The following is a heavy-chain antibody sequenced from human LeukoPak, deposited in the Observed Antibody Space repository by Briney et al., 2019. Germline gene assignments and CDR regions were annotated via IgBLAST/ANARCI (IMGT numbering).Heavy chain of an antibody. CDR1: GYTFTGYY. Sequence: GASVKVSCKASGYTFTGYYMHWVRQAPGQGLERMGWINPNSGGTNYAQKFQGRVTMTRDTSISTAYMELSRPRSDDTAVYYCASSIAVAGAFDYWGQGTLVTVSS. CDR2: INPNSGGT. CDR3: ASSIAVAGAFDY. D-gene: IGHD6-19*01. V-gene: IGHV1-2*02. J-gene: IGHJ4*02.